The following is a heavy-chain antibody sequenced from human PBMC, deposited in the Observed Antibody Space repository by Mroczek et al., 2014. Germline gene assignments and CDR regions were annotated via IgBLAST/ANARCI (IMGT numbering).Heavy chain of an antibody. V-gene: IGHV3-73*01. CDR1: GFTFSGSA. CDR3: TRPGRGATIALDY. CDR2: IRSKANSYAT. J-gene: IGHJ4*02. D-gene: IGHD5-12*01. Sequence: ESGGEAWSSRGGSLKLSCAASGFTFSGSAMHWVRQASGKGLEWVGRIRSKANSYATAYAASVKGRFTISRDDSKNTAYLQMNSLKTEDTAVYYCTRPGRGATIALDYWDQGTLVTVSS.